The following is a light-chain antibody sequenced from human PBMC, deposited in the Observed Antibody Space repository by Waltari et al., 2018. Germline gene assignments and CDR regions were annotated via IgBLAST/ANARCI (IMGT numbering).Light chain of an antibody. J-gene: IGLJ3*02. V-gene: IGLV1-40*01. CDR3: QSFDIRLSGGVV. CDR2: GNN. Sequence: QSVLTQPPSMSGAPGQRVPISFTGSTSNIGAGHDVHWYQVFPGTAPKLPIYGNNNRPSGVPDRFSGSKSDTSASLAIGGLQAEDEADYYCQSFDIRLSGGVVFGGGTKVTVL. CDR1: TSNIGAGHD.